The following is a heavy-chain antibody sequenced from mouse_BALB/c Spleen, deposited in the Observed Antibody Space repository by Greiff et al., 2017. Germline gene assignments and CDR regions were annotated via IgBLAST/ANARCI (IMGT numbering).Heavy chain of an antibody. Sequence: DVKLVESGGGLVQPGGSLRLSCATSGFTFTDYYMSWVRQPPGKALEWLGFIRNKANGYTTEYSASVKGRFTISRDNSQSILYLQMNTLRAEDSATYYCARDRDDYDYAMDYWGQGTSVTVSS. CDR2: IRNKANGYTT. CDR1: GFTFTDYY. D-gene: IGHD2-4*01. CDR3: ARDRDDYDYAMDY. J-gene: IGHJ4*01. V-gene: IGHV7-3*02.